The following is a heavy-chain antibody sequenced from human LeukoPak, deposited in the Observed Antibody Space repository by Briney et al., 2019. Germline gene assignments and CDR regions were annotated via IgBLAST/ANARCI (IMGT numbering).Heavy chain of an antibody. Sequence: SETLSLTCTVSGGSISNYYWSWIRQPPEKGLEWIGYIYYSGSTNYNPSLKSRLTISVDTSKNQSSLKLSSVTAADTVVYYCARSYGDYITGAYAFDVWGQGTMVTVSS. J-gene: IGHJ3*01. V-gene: IGHV4-59*08. CDR1: GGSISNYY. D-gene: IGHD4-17*01. CDR2: IYYSGST. CDR3: ARSYGDYITGAYAFDV.